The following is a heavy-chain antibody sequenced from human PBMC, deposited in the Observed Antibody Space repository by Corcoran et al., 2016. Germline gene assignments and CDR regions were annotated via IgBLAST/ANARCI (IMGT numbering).Heavy chain of an antibody. CDR2: INHSGST. CDR1: GGSFSGYY. CDR3: ARGRGYCSSTSCPYYFDY. V-gene: IGHV4-34*01. J-gene: IGHJ4*02. D-gene: IGHD2-2*01. Sequence: QVQLQQWGAGLLKPSETLSLTCAVYGGSFSGYYWSWIRQPPGKGLEWIGEINHSGSTNYNPSLKSRVTISVDTSKNQFSLKLSSVTAADTAGYYCARGRGYCSSTSCPYYFDYWGQGTLVTVSS.